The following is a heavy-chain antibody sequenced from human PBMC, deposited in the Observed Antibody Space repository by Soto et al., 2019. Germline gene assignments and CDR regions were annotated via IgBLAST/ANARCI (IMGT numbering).Heavy chain of an antibody. CDR3: ARVRDCSGGTCYSWWFDP. V-gene: IGHV4-59*01. CDR1: GGSISSYY. J-gene: IGHJ5*02. CDR2: IYYSGST. D-gene: IGHD2-15*01. Sequence: PSATLSLTCTVSGGSISSYYWSWIRQPPGKGLEWIGHIYYSGSTSYNSSLKSRVTISVDTSKSQLSLKLSSVTAADTAVYYCARVRDCSGGTCYSWWFDPWGQGTLVTVS.